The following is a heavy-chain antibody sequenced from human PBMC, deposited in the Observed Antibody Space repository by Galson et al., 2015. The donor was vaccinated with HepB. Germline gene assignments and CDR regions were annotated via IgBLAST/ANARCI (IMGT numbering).Heavy chain of an antibody. CDR1: GGSISSYY. CDR3: ARLWYWNYDDY. V-gene: IGHV4-59*08. D-gene: IGHD1-7*01. J-gene: IGHJ4*02. Sequence: CTVSGGSISSYYWSWIRQPPGKGLEWIGYIYYSGSTNYNPSLKSRVTISVDTSKNQFSLKLSSVTAADTAVYYCARLWYWNYDDYWGQGTLVTVSS. CDR2: IYYSGST.